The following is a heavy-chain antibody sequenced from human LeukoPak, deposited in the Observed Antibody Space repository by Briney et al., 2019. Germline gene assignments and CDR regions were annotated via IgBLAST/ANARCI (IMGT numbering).Heavy chain of an antibody. CDR3: AKTRGVFSSSWYPLDY. J-gene: IGHJ4*02. CDR1: GFTFSSYA. Sequence: SGGSLRLSCAASGFTFSSYAMSWVRQAPGKGLEWVSGIPGSGDGTYYADSVKGRFTISRDNSKRTLYLQMNSLRAEDTALYYCAKTRGVFSSSWYPLDYWGQGTLVTVSS. V-gene: IGHV3-23*01. D-gene: IGHD6-13*01. CDR2: IPGSGDGT.